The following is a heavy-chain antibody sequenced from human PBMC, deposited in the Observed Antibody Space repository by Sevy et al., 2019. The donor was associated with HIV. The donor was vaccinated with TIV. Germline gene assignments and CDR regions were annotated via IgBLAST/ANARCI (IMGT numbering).Heavy chain of an antibody. CDR2: VWHDSSNA. Sequence: GGSLRLSCVTSGFSANNYAMHWVRQAPGKGLEWVCVVWHDSSNAYYADSVKGRFIISRDNSKNALHLQMNNLRAEDTAVYYCAKDVQPRYYDSFSMDVWGKGTTVTVSS. CDR1: GFSANNYA. J-gene: IGHJ6*03. CDR3: AKDVQPRYYDSFSMDV. V-gene: IGHV3-33*06. D-gene: IGHD3-22*01.